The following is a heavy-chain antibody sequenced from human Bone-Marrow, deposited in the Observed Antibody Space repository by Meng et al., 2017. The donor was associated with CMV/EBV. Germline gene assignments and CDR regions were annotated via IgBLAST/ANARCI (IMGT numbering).Heavy chain of an antibody. Sequence: SVKVSCKASGGTFSSYAISWVRQAPGQGLEWMGGIIPIFGTANYAQKFQGRVTITTDESTSTAYMELSSLRSEDTAVYYCAKDMRDGHDYGDYITYFSGMDVWGQGTTVTVSS. CDR1: GGTFSSYA. D-gene: IGHD4-17*01. V-gene: IGHV1-69*05. J-gene: IGHJ6*02. CDR3: AKDMRDGHDYGDYITYFSGMDV. CDR2: IIPIFGTA.